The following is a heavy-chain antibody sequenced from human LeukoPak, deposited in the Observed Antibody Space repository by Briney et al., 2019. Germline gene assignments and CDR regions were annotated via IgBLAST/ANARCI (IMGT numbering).Heavy chain of an antibody. CDR2: INPNSGGT. CDR1: GYTFTGYY. V-gene: IGHV1-2*02. J-gene: IGHJ4*02. Sequence: ASVKVSCKASGYTFTGYYMHWVRQAPGQGLEWMGWINPNSGGTNYAQKFQGRVTMTRDTSISTAYMELSRLRSDDTAVYYCARDHTYCSSTSCYRFPDYWGQGTLVTVSS. D-gene: IGHD2-2*01. CDR3: ARDHTYCSSTSCYRFPDY.